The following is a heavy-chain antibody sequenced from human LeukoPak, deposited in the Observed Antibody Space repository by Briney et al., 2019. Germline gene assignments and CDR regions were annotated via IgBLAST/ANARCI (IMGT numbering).Heavy chain of an antibody. V-gene: IGHV3-30*03. CDR1: GFTLSSYG. D-gene: IGHD6-13*01. CDR2: ISYDGSNK. Sequence: GGSLRLSCAASGFTLSSYGMHWVRQAPGKGLEWVAVISYDGSNKYYADSVKGRFTISRDNSKNTLYLQMNSLRAEDTAVYYCAREAAADPYYFDYWGQGTLVTVSS. CDR3: AREAAADPYYFDY. J-gene: IGHJ4*02.